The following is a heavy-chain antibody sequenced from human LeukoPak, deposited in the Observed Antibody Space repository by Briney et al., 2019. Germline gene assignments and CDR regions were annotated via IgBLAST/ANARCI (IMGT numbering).Heavy chain of an antibody. D-gene: IGHD3-10*01. V-gene: IGHV3-23*01. CDR2: ISGSGGST. J-gene: IGHJ4*02. CDR1: GFTFSSYA. CDR3: AKDGEILWFGESPRGYYFDY. Sequence: HPGGSLRLSCAAYGFTFSSYAMSWVRQAPGKGLEWVSAISGSGGSTYYADSVKGRFTISRDNSKNTLYLQMNSLRAEDTAVYYCAKDGEILWFGESPRGYYFDYWGQGTLVTVSS.